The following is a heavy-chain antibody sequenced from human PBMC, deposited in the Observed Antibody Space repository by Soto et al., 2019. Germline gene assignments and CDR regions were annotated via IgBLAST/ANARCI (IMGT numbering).Heavy chain of an antibody. CDR3: ATSYSDSNFDY. CDR1: GFTFSSFS. D-gene: IGHD4-17*01. J-gene: IGHJ4*02. Sequence: AQLVQSGGDLVQPGGSLRLSCAASGFTFSSFSMNWVRQAPGKGLEWLSYISSSSGTIFYADSVKGRFTISRDNAKGSLYLQMSSLRAEDTAVYYCATSYSDSNFDYGGQGTLVTVSS. V-gene: IGHV3-48*01. CDR2: ISSSSGTI.